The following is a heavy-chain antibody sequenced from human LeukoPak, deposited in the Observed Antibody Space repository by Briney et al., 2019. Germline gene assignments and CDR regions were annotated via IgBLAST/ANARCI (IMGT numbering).Heavy chain of an antibody. V-gene: IGHV3-23*01. D-gene: IGHD1-1*01. CDR1: GFTFSSYA. CDR3: ARIETVADAFDI. CDR2: IGGSGDNI. J-gene: IGHJ3*02. Sequence: PGGSLRLSCAASGFTFSSYAMKWVRQAPGKGLQWVSVIGGSGDNIHYADSVKGRFTISRDNSKNTLYLQMNSLRAEDTAVYYCARIETVADAFDIWGQGTLVTVSS.